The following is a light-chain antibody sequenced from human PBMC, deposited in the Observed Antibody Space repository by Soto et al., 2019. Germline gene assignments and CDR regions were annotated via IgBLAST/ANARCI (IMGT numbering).Light chain of an antibody. CDR3: LHYNTWPRT. J-gene: IGKJ1*01. V-gene: IGKV3-15*01. CDR2: GAS. Sequence: ETVMTQSPPTLSVSPGESATLSCRASRSVNSNLAWYQQKVGQAPRVLIYGASTRATGIPARFSGSGSGTEFILTISSLQSEDFAFYYCLHYNTWPRTFGQGTKVESK. CDR1: RSVNSN.